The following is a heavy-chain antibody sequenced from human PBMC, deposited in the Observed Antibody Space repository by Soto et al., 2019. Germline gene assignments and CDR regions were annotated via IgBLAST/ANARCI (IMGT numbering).Heavy chain of an antibody. CDR2: IGGSGGFP. V-gene: IGHV3-23*01. D-gene: IGHD1-1*01. CDR1: GFKFSNNA. CDR3: VRDHLAFQVEAATNWFDP. J-gene: IGHJ5*02. Sequence: PGGSLRLSXAASGFKFSNNAMSWVRLAPGKGLEWVSGIGGSGGFPSYADSAKGRFTISRDNFNNTLFLQMDSLRVEDTAVYYCVRDHLAFQVEAATNWFDPWGQGTLVTVSS.